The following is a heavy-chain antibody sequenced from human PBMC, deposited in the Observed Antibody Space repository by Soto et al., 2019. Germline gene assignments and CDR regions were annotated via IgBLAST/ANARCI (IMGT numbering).Heavy chain of an antibody. Sequence: PGGSLRLSCAASGFTFSSYGMHWVRQAPGKGLEWVAVISYDGSNKYYADSVKGRFTISRDNSKNTLYLQMNSLRAEDTAVYYCAKFVVVVPAASYYYGMDVWDQGTTVTVSS. D-gene: IGHD2-2*01. CDR1: GFTFSSYG. J-gene: IGHJ6*02. CDR3: AKFVVVVPAASYYYGMDV. V-gene: IGHV3-30*18. CDR2: ISYDGSNK.